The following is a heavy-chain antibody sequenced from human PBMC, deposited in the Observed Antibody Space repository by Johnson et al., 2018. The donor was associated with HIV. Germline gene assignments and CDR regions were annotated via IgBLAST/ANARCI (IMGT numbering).Heavy chain of an antibody. D-gene: IGHD2-2*01. V-gene: IGHV3-11*04. Sequence: QVQLVESGGGLVKPGGSLRLSCAASGFTFSDYYMSWIRQAPGKGLEWVSYISSGGSSIYYADSVKGRFTISRDNAKKSMYMHMHSLRAEDTAVYYCAQPVVPAGDDLDMYEFAFDIWGQGTMVTVSS. J-gene: IGHJ3*02. CDR2: ISSGGSSI. CDR3: AQPVVPAGDDLDMYEFAFDI. CDR1: GFTFSDYY.